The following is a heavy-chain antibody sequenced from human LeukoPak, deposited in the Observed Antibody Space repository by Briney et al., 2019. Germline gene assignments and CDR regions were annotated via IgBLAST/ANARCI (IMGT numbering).Heavy chain of an antibody. CDR1: GFTFDDYA. J-gene: IGHJ6*02. CDR3: AKDHIQQLWGWYYGMDV. CDR2: ISWNSGSI. V-gene: IGHV3-9*01. D-gene: IGHD6-13*01. Sequence: PGRSLRLSCAASGFTFDDYAMHWVRQAPGKGLEWVSGISWNSGSIGYADSVKGRFTISRDNAKNSLYLQMNSLRAEDTALYYCAKDHIQQLWGWYYGMDVWGQGTTVTVSS.